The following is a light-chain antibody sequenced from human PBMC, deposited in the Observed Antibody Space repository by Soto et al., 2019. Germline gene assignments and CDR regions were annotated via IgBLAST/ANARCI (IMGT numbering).Light chain of an antibody. CDR3: LQDNSFPLT. Sequence: AIQMTQSPSSLSASVGDRVTITCRASQAIRSDLGWYQQNPGKAPKVLIYTASNLQSGVPSRFSGRGSGTDFTLTISGLQAEDFATYYCLQDNSFPLTFGGGTKVEMK. V-gene: IGKV1-6*01. CDR2: TAS. J-gene: IGKJ4*01. CDR1: QAIRSD.